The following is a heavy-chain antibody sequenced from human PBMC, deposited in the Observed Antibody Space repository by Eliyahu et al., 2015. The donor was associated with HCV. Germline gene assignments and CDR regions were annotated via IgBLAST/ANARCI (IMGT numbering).Heavy chain of an antibody. Sequence: EVQLVESGGGLVQPGRSLRLSCAASGFTFXXYAMXWVRQAPGKGLEWVSGIXWNSGSIGYADSVKGRFTISRDNAKNSLYLQMNSLRAEDTALYYCAKDIYSSSVHYYGMDVWGQGTTVTVSS. J-gene: IGHJ6*02. CDR3: AKDIYSSSVHYYGMDV. D-gene: IGHD6-6*01. CDR1: GFTFXXYA. V-gene: IGHV3-9*01. CDR2: IXWNSGSI.